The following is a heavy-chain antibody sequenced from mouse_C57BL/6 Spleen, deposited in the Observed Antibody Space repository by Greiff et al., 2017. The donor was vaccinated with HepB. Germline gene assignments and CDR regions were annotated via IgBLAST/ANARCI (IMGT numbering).Heavy chain of an antibody. V-gene: IGHV1-55*01. CDR1: GYTFTSYW. J-gene: IGHJ2*01. CDR3: ARRVYYHGYSHY. D-gene: IGHD1-1*01. CDR2: IYPGSGST. Sequence: QVQLQQPGAELVKPGASVKMSCTASGYTFTSYWITWVKQRPGQGLEWIGDIYPGSGSTNYNEKLKSKATLTVYTSSRTAYMQLSSLTSEDSAVYYCARRVYYHGYSHYWGQGTTLTVSS.